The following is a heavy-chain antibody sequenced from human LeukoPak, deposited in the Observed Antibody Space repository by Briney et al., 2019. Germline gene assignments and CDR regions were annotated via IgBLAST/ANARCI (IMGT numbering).Heavy chain of an antibody. CDR1: GGYISSYY. V-gene: IGHV4-59*01. D-gene: IGHD5-12*01. Sequence: SETLSLTCTVSGGYISSYYWSWIRQPPGKGLEWIGYIYYSGSTNYNPSLKSRVTISVDTSKNQFSLKLSSVTAADTAVYYCARGYSGYSPYCFDYWGQGTLVTVSS. J-gene: IGHJ4*02. CDR3: ARGYSGYSPYCFDY. CDR2: IYYSGST.